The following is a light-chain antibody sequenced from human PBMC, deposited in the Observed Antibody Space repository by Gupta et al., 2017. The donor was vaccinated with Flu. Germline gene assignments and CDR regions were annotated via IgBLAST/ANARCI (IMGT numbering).Light chain of an antibody. V-gene: IGLV2-14*01. J-gene: IGLJ2*01. Sequence: QSALTQPASVSGSPGQSITIPCTGTRSDVGGHNYVSWYQHHPGTAPKLVIYEVTYRPAGVSTRFSGSKSGNTASLTISGLQPEDDADYYCSSYTSSSLLLFGGGTKVTV. CDR3: SSYTSSSLLL. CDR1: RSDVGGHNY. CDR2: EVT.